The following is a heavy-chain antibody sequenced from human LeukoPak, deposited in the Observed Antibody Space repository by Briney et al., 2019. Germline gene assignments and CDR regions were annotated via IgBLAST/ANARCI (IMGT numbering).Heavy chain of an antibody. D-gene: IGHD5-24*01. J-gene: IGHJ3*02. Sequence: GGSLRLSCVASGFTFGNYAMGWLRQAPGRRPEWVSSLTDSGGTTYYVDSVKGRFAISRDNFKNTLHLHMNSLRADDTAVYYCAKKRDAFDIWGQGTVVTVS. CDR2: LTDSGGTT. V-gene: IGHV3-23*01. CDR3: AKKRDAFDI. CDR1: GFTFGNYA.